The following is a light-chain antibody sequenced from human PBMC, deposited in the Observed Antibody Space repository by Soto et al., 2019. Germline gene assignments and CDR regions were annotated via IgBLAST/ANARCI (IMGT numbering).Light chain of an antibody. CDR3: QSYDSSLVVAV. CDR1: SSNIGAGYD. V-gene: IGLV1-40*01. J-gene: IGLJ7*01. CDR2: GNS. Sequence: QLVLTQPPSVSGAPGQRVTISCTGSSSNIGAGYDVHWYQQLPGTAPKLLIYGNSNRPSGVPDRFSGSKSGTSASLAITGLQAEDEADYYCQSYDSSLVVAVFGGGTQLTVL.